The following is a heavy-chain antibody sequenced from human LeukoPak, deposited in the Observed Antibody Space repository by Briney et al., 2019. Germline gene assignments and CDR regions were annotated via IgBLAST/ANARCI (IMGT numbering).Heavy chain of an antibody. CDR3: ARGLARSSLPPHRKDLSYFDH. D-gene: IGHD6-6*01. V-gene: IGHV4-34*01. J-gene: IGHJ4*02. Sequence: SETLSLTCAVYDGSFSGYYWTWIRQPPGKGLEWIGEVNSNKNTKYNSSLKSRVTISVDTSKNQFSLRLTSVTAADTAVYYCARGLARSSLPPHRKDLSYFDHWDQGTLVTVSS. CDR2: VNSNKNT. CDR1: DGSFSGYY.